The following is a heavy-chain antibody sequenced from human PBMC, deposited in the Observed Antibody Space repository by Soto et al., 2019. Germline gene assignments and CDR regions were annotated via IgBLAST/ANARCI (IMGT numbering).Heavy chain of an antibody. V-gene: IGHV3-23*01. CDR2: ITGGSGFT. CDR3: AKSGPTNYFDF. CDR1: GFTFSTVA. Sequence: EVQLLESGGGFVQPGGSLRLSCAASGFTFSTVAMNWVRQAPGKGLEWVSGITGGSGFTFYADSVKGRFTISRDDSENTMFLQMSNLRAEDTAKYYCAKSGPTNYFDFWGQGTLVTVSS. D-gene: IGHD1-26*01. J-gene: IGHJ4*02.